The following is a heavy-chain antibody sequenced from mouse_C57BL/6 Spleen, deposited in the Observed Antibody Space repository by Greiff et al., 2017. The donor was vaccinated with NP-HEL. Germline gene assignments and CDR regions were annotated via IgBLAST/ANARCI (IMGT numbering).Heavy chain of an antibody. CDR1: GFTFSDYY. Sequence: EVHLVESEGGLVQPGSSMKLSCTASGFTFSDYYMAWVRQVPEKGLEWVANINYDGSSTYYLDSLKSRFIISRDNAKNILYLQMSSLKSEDTATYYCARERALGRGYFDVWGTGTTVTVSS. J-gene: IGHJ1*03. CDR3: ARERALGRGYFDV. D-gene: IGHD4-1*01. CDR2: INYDGSST. V-gene: IGHV5-16*01.